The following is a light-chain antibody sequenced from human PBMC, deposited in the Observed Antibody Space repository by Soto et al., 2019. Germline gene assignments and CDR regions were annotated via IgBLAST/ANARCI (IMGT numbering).Light chain of an antibody. J-gene: IGKJ4*01. V-gene: IGKV1-12*01. CDR3: QQANSFPLT. Sequence: DIQMTQSPSSLSASVGDRVTITCRASQSIITYLNWYQQKPGTAPKLLIYTASSLHSGVPSRFSGSGSGTDFTLTISSLQPEDFATYYCQQANSFPLTFGGGTKVEIK. CDR2: TAS. CDR1: QSIITY.